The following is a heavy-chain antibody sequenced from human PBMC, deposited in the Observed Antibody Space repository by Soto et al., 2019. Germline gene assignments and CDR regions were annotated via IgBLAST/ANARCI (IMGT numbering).Heavy chain of an antibody. CDR1: VGTFSSYA. CDR2: IIPIFGTA. V-gene: IGHV1-69*13. CDR3: ARGSRIVVGHDAFDI. Sequence: SVKVSCKASVGTFSSYAISWVRQAPGQGLEWMGGIIPIFGTANYAQKFQGRVTITADESTSTAYMELSSLRSEDTAVYYCARGSRIVVGHDAFDIWGQGTMVTVSS. J-gene: IGHJ3*02. D-gene: IGHD3-22*01.